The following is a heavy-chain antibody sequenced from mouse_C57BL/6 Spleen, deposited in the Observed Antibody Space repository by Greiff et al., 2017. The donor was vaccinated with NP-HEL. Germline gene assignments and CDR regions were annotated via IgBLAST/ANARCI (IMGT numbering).Heavy chain of an antibody. CDR2: ISSGSSTI. CDR3: ARGHYTPLYAMDY. D-gene: IGHD2-12*01. Sequence: EVQRVESGGGLVKPGGSLKLSCAASGFTFSDYGMHWVRQAPEKGLEWVAYISSGSSTIYYADTVKGRFTISRDNAKNTLFLQMTSLRSEDTAMYYCARGHYTPLYAMDYWGQGTSVTVSS. CDR1: GFTFSDYG. V-gene: IGHV5-17*01. J-gene: IGHJ4*01.